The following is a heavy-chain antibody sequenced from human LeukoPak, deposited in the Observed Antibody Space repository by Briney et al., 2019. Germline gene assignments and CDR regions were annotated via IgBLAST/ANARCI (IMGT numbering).Heavy chain of an antibody. V-gene: IGHV3-7*01. CDR1: GFTFRSNW. CDR3: ARDFFGWSSLGH. CDR2: VQPDGSAK. J-gene: IGHJ1*01. Sequence: GGSLRLSCAASGFTFRSNWLNWVRQAPGKGLEWVAHVQPDGSAKIYADSVKGRFTISRDNAKDSVYLQMNSLRVEDTAVYYCARDFFGWSSLGHWGQGTLVTVSS. D-gene: IGHD6-19*01.